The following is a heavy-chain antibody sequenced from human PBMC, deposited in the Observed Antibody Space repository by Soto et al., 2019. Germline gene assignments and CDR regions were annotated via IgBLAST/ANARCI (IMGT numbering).Heavy chain of an antibody. V-gene: IGHV4-34*01. CDR1: GGSFSGYY. J-gene: IGHJ6*03. Sequence: SETLSLTCAVYGGSFSGYYWSWIRQPPGKGLEWIGEINHSGSTNYNPSLKSRVTISVDTSKNQFSLKLSSVTAADTAVYYCARGGPIRGVIITSYYYYYMDVWGKGTTVTVS. CDR2: INHSGST. D-gene: IGHD3-10*01. CDR3: ARGGPIRGVIITSYYYYYMDV.